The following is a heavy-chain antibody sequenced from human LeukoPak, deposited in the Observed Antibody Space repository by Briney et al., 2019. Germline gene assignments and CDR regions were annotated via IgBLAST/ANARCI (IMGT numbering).Heavy chain of an antibody. J-gene: IGHJ4*02. CDR1: GFTFSTYP. CDR2: IRDSGST. D-gene: IGHD2-21*02. V-gene: IGHV3-48*01. Sequence: GGSLRLSCAASGFTFSTYPMNWVRQAPGKGLEWISHIRDSGSTYYADSVRGRFTISRDNAKSPLYLQLSSLRAEDTAVYYCARDHDFAFDNWGQGTLVTVSS. CDR3: ARDHDFAFDN.